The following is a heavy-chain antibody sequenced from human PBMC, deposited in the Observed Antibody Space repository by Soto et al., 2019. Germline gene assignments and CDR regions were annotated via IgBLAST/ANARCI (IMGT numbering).Heavy chain of an antibody. J-gene: IGHJ1*01. CDR3: ARSRNGAVPDYINI. Sequence: GGSLRLSCEGSGFTFSRYAMHWVRQAPGGGLEWVAVISRDGSSTYYGDSVKGRFTVSRDNAKNSVFLSMTSLRADDTAVFYCARSRNGAVPDYINIWGQGTLVTVS. CDR1: GFTFSRYA. CDR2: ISRDGSST. V-gene: IGHV3-30-3*01. D-gene: IGHD5-12*01.